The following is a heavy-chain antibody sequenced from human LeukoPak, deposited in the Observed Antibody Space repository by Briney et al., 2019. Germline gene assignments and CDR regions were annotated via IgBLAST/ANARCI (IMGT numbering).Heavy chain of an antibody. Sequence: GGSLRLSCPASGFTFSSYAMSWVRQAPGKGLEGVSSISGSGGSTYYADSVKGRFTISRDNSKNTLYLQMNSLRAEDTAVYYCAKTPSGVLVIVVVDSWGQGTLVPVSS. V-gene: IGHV3-23*01. CDR3: AKTPSGVLVIVVVDS. D-gene: IGHD3-22*01. J-gene: IGHJ5*02. CDR2: ISGSGGST. CDR1: GFTFSSYA.